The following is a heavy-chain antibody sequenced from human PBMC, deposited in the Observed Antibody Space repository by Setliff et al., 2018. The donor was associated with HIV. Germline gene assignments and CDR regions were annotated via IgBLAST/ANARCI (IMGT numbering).Heavy chain of an antibody. Sequence: PSETLSLTCTVSGGSFRSSRYYWGWIRQPPGKGLEWIASIRSSGDTYYNPSLQSRVIISVDTSNNQISLKLTSVTAADTAVYYCTIPASSLAPNWGRGTQVTVSS. CDR3: TIPASSLAPN. CDR2: IRSSGDT. V-gene: IGHV4-39*01. J-gene: IGHJ4*02. CDR1: GGSFRSSRYY.